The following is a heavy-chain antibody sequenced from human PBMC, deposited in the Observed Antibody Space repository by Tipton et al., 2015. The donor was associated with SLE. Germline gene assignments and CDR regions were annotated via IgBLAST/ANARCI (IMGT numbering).Heavy chain of an antibody. Sequence: PGLVKPSETLSLTCTVSGGSISSYYWSWIRQPPGKGLEWIGYIYYSGSTNYNPSLKSRVTISVDTSKNQFSPKLSSVTAADTAVYYCAREGSSWYYFDYWGQGTLVTVSS. J-gene: IGHJ4*02. CDR3: AREGSSWYYFDY. V-gene: IGHV4-59*01. CDR2: IYYSGST. D-gene: IGHD6-13*01. CDR1: GGSISSYY.